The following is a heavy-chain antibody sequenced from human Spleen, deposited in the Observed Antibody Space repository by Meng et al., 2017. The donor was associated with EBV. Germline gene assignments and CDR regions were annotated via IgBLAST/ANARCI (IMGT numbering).Heavy chain of an antibody. CDR2: IFHSGTT. Sequence: QVQLQQLGPGLVKPSGSLALHCAVSDHSAMTTGWWSWVRQPPGKGLEWIGEIFHSGTTNYNLSLLSRVTISLDKSNTQFSLTLTSVTAADTAVYYCARSVLVPGALRMGGWFDPWGQGTLVTVSS. D-gene: IGHD2-2*01. CDR1: DHSAMTTGW. CDR3: ARSVLVPGALRMGGWFDP. V-gene: IGHV4-4*02. J-gene: IGHJ5*02.